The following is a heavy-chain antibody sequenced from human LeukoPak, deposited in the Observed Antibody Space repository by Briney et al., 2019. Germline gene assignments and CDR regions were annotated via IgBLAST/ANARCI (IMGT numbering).Heavy chain of an antibody. CDR2: ISGSGGNT. V-gene: IGHV3-23*01. J-gene: IGHJ4*02. D-gene: IGHD6-19*01. CDR3: AQDRFVSSGRDDY. Sequence: GGSLRLSCAASGFAFSRYGIVWVRQAPGRGLEWVSGISGSGGNTYYGDSVKGRFTISRDNSKNTVYLQMNSLRAEDTAVYFCAQDRFVSSGRDDYWGQGTLVTVSS. CDR1: GFAFSRYG.